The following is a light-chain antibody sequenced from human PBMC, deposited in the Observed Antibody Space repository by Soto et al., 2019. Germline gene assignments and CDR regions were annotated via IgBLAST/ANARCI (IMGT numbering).Light chain of an antibody. CDR1: SSDVGNYNY. Sequence: QSVLTQPASVSGSPGQSITISCTGTSSDVGNYNYVSWYQQYPGKAPKLLISDASYRPSGVSNRFSGFKSGNTASLTISGLQAEDEADYYCSSFITSTSYVFGTGTKVTVL. V-gene: IGLV2-14*03. J-gene: IGLJ1*01. CDR2: DAS. CDR3: SSFITSTSYV.